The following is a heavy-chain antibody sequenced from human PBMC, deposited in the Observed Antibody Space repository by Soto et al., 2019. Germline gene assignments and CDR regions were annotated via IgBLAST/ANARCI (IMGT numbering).Heavy chain of an antibody. CDR2: INSDGSST. J-gene: IGHJ6*02. CDR1: GFTFSSYW. V-gene: IGHV3-74*01. CDR3: ARDGRYGYIYYYGMDV. D-gene: IGHD5-18*01. Sequence: GGSLRLSCAASGFTFSSYWMHWVRQAPGKGLVWVSRINSDGSSTSYADSVKGRFTISRDNAKNTLYLQMNSLRAEDTAVYYCARDGRYGYIYYYGMDVWGQGTTVTVSS.